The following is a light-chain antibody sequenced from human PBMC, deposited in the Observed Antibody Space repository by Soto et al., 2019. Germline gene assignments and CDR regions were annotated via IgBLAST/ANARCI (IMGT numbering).Light chain of an antibody. Sequence: QSVLTQPPLASGTRGKRVTISCSESSSNIGSNIVNWYQQLPGTAPKLLIYNNNQRPSGVPDRFSGSKSGTSASLAISGIQYEYDADYNSAACDDNLHDPVFGTGTKLSVL. CDR1: SSNIGSNI. CDR3: AACDDNLHDPV. J-gene: IGLJ1*01. V-gene: IGLV1-44*01. CDR2: NNN.